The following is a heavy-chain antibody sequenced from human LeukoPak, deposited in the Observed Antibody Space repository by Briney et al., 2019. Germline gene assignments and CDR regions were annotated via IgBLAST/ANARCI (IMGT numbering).Heavy chain of an antibody. CDR1: GGSISSYY. D-gene: IGHD6-13*01. V-gene: IGHV4-59*01. CDR2: IYYSGST. CDR3: ARDRDSSSWYGSGFDP. J-gene: IGHJ5*02. Sequence: SQTLSLTCTVSGGSISSYYWSWIRQPPGKGLEWIGYIYYSGSTNYNPSLKSRVTISVDTSKNQFSLKLSSVTAADTAVYYCARDRDSSSWYGSGFDPWGQGTLATVSS.